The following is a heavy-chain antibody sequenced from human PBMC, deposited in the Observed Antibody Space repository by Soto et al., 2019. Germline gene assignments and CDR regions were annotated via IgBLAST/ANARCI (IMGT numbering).Heavy chain of an antibody. CDR1: GYTFTSYY. J-gene: IGHJ4*02. Sequence: GASVKVSCKASGYTFTSYYMHWVRQAPGQGLEWMGIINPSGGSTSYAQKFQGRVTMTRDTSTSTVYMKLSSLRSEDTAVYYCARVYCSGGSCYSIDYWGQGTLVTVSS. CDR3: ARVYCSGGSCYSIDY. D-gene: IGHD2-15*01. V-gene: IGHV1-46*03. CDR2: INPSGGST.